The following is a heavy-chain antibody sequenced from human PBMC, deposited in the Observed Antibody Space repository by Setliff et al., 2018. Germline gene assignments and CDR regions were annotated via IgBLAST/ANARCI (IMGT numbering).Heavy chain of an antibody. Sequence: PSETLSLTCAVSGASINSGTYYWSWIRQPAGKGLEWVGRLHTSGSTTYNPSLQSRVTISVDTSKNHFSLNLTSVTAADTAVYYCASQRLARYFDNWGQGTLVTVSS. V-gene: IGHV4-61*02. CDR2: LHTSGST. CDR3: ASQRLARYFDN. J-gene: IGHJ4*02. D-gene: IGHD3-16*02. CDR1: GASINSGTYY.